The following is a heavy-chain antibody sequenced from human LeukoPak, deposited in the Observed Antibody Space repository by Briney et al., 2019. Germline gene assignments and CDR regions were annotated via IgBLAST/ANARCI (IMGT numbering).Heavy chain of an antibody. CDR3: ARRRLKRPFDY. D-gene: IGHD1-1*01. Sequence: SETLSLTCAVPGGSISSSNWWSWVRQPLGKGLEWIGEIYHSGSTNYNPSLKSRVTISVDKSKNQFSLKLSSVTAADTAVYYCARRRLKRPFDYWGQGTLVTVSS. CDR2: IYHSGST. J-gene: IGHJ4*02. CDR1: GGSISSSNW. V-gene: IGHV4-4*02.